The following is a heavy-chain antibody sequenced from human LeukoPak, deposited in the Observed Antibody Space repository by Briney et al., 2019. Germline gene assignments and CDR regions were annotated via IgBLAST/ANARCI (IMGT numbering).Heavy chain of an antibody. CDR3: ARAPRPFYDSSGYYYTPEDY. CDR1: GFTFSDYY. CDR2: ISSSGSTI. Sequence: GGSLRLSCAASGFTFSDYYMSWIRQAPGKGLEWLSYISSSGSTIYYADSVKGRFTISRDNAKNSLYLQMNSLRAEDTAVYYCARAPRPFYDSSGYYYTPEDYWGQGTLVPVSS. D-gene: IGHD3-22*01. V-gene: IGHV3-11*04. J-gene: IGHJ4*02.